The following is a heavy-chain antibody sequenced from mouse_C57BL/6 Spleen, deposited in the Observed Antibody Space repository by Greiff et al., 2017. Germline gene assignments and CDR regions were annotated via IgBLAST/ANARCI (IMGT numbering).Heavy chain of an antibody. J-gene: IGHJ1*03. V-gene: IGHV3-8*01. CDR3: ARNYGSSFYWDFDV. CDR1: GYSITSDY. D-gene: IGHD1-1*01. CDR2: ISYSGST. Sequence: DVQLQESGPGLAKPSQTLSLTCSVTGYSITSDYWHWIRKFPGNKLEYMGYISYSGSTYYNPSLKSRISITRDTSKNQYYLQLNSVTTEDTATYYCARNYGSSFYWDFDVWGTGTTVTVSS.